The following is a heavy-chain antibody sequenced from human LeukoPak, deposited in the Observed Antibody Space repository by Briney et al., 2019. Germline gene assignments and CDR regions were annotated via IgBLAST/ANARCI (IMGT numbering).Heavy chain of an antibody. CDR2: ISGSGGSST. V-gene: IGHV3-23*01. J-gene: IGHJ1*01. D-gene: IGHD3-3*01. CDR1: GFTLSSYA. CDR3: AKDLEASTLGYFQH. Sequence: GGSLRLSCAASGFTLSSYAMSWVRQDPGKGPEWVSAISGSGGSSTYHADSVKGRFTISRDNSKNTLYLQMNSLRAEDTAVYYCAKDLEASTLGYFQHWGQGTLVTVSS.